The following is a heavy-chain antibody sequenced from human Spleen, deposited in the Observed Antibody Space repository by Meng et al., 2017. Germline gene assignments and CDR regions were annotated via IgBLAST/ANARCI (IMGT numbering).Heavy chain of an antibody. CDR2: INHSGST. J-gene: IGHJ4*02. CDR1: GGSFSDYY. D-gene: IGHD4-11*01. Sequence: WAAGLLNPSETLSLTCVVAGGSFSDYYWSWIRQPPGKGLEWIGEINHSGSTNYNPSLESRATISVDTSQNNLSLKLSSVTAADSAVYYCARGPTTMAHDFDYWGQGTLVTVSS. V-gene: IGHV4-34*01. CDR3: ARGPTTMAHDFDY.